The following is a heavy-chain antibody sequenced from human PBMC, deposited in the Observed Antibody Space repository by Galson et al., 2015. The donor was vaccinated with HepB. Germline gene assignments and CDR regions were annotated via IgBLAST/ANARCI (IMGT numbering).Heavy chain of an antibody. V-gene: IGHV3-30*18. Sequence: SLRLSCAASGFSFSSYGMHWVRQAPGKGLEWVAVISYDGPYKYYADSVKGRFTISRDNSKNTLYLQMHSLRVEDTAVYYCTKGGYSYGPTYFDSWGQGTLVTVSP. CDR3: TKGGYSYGPTYFDS. CDR2: ISYDGPYK. J-gene: IGHJ4*02. D-gene: IGHD5-18*01. CDR1: GFSFSSYG.